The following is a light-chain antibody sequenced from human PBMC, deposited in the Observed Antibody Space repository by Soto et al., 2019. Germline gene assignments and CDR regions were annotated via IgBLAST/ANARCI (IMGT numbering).Light chain of an antibody. Sequence: EIVMTHSPATLSVSPGGRATLSCRASQSISDTLAWYQQKPGQAPRLLIYGASTRATGIPARFSGSGSGTEFTLTISSLQSEDFAVYYCQQYNNWPSWTFGHGTKVDIK. V-gene: IGKV3-15*01. CDR2: GAS. J-gene: IGKJ1*01. CDR3: QQYNNWPSWT. CDR1: QSISDT.